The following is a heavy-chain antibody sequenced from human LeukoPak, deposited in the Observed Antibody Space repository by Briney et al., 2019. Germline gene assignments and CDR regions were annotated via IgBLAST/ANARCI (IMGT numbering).Heavy chain of an antibody. CDR1: GGSISSGSYY. CDR3: ASSSWLRDANFDN. CDR2: IFESGKT. V-gene: IGHV4-61*02. J-gene: IGHJ4*02. Sequence: TPSQTLSLTCTVSGGSISSGSYYWNWIRQPAGKGLEWIGRIFESGKTNYNPSLKSRVTISVDTSKNQFSLKLRSVTAIDTAMYYCASSSWLRDANFDNWGQGTLVTVSS. D-gene: IGHD6-13*01.